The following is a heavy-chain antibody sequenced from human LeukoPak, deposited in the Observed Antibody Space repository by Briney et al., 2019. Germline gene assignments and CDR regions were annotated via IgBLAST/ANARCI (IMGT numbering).Heavy chain of an antibody. CDR3: ASQRGYSGYDADY. V-gene: IGHV4-59*12. CDR2: IYYSGST. Sequence: PSETLSLTCTVSGGSISSYYWSWIRQPPGKGLEWIGYIYYSGSTNYNPSLKSRVTISVDTSKNQFSLKLSSVTAADTAVYYCASQRGYSGYDADYWGQGTLVTVSS. J-gene: IGHJ4*02. D-gene: IGHD5-12*01. CDR1: GGSISSYY.